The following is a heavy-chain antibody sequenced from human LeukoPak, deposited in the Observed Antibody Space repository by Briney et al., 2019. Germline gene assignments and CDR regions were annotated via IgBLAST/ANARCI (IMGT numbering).Heavy chain of an antibody. CDR3: VREGNELLSKNFDY. J-gene: IGHJ4*02. Sequence: ASVTVSYTASGFTFTGYYIHWVRQAPGQGLEWMGYINPHSGGTSSPQKFQGRVTMTTDTSISAAYMELSSLISDDTAMYYCVREGNELLSKNFDYWGQGTLVTVSS. CDR1: GFTFTGYY. D-gene: IGHD2-21*02. CDR2: INPHSGGT. V-gene: IGHV1-2*02.